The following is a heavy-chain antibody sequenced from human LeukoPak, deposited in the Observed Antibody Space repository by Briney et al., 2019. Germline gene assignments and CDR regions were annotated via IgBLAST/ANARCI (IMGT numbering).Heavy chain of an antibody. CDR3: ARWRTAKTAFDY. D-gene: IGHD2-21*02. CDR2: IYFSGSP. J-gene: IGHJ4*02. V-gene: IGHV4-59*04. CDR1: GGSISSYY. Sequence: PSETLSLTCTVSGGSISSYYWSWIRQPPGKGLEWIGSIYFSGSPYYNPSLKSRVTMSVDTSKNQFSLKVSSVTAADTAVYYCARWRTAKTAFDYWGQGTLVTVSS.